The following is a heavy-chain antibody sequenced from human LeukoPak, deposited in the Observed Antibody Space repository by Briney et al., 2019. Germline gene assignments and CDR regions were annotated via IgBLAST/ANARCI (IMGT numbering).Heavy chain of an antibody. V-gene: IGHV4-61*05. D-gene: IGHD4-17*01. Sequence: PSETLSLTCTVSGGSISSSTYYWDWIRQPPGKGLEWIGYIYYSGSTNYNPSLKSRVTISVDTSKNQFSLKLSSVTAADTAVYYCAGHDYGDPFFYWGQGTLVTVSS. CDR1: GGSISSSTYY. J-gene: IGHJ4*02. CDR2: IYYSGST. CDR3: AGHDYGDPFFY.